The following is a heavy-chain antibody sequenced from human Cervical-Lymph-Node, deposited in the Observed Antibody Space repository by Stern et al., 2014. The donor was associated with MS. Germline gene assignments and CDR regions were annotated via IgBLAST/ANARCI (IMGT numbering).Heavy chain of an antibody. CDR2: IGTAGDT. CDR1: GFTFSTYD. CDR3: ARDRSPYGSGSQGMDV. Sequence: EVQLVQSGGGLVQPGGSLRLSCAASGFTFSTYDMHWVRQATGKGLERVSAIGTAGDTYYPASVKGRFTISRENAKNSLYLQMNSLRDGDTAVYYCARDRSPYGSGSQGMDVWGQGTTVTVSS. V-gene: IGHV3-13*01. J-gene: IGHJ6*02. D-gene: IGHD3-10*01.